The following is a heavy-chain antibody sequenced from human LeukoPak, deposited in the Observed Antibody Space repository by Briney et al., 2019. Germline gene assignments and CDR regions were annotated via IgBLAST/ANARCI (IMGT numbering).Heavy chain of an antibody. CDR1: GGTFSIYA. J-gene: IGHJ4*02. Sequence: SVKVSCRASGGTFSIYAISWVRQAPGQGLEWMGGIIPIFGTANYAQKFQGRVTITADESTSTAYMELSSLRSEDTAVYYCAAPLSRTVVKGAFDYWGQGTLVTVSS. D-gene: IGHD4-23*01. V-gene: IGHV1-69*13. CDR3: AAPLSRTVVKGAFDY. CDR2: IIPIFGTA.